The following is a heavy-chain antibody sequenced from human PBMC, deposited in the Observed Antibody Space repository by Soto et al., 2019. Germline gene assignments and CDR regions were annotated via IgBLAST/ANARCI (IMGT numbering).Heavy chain of an antibody. CDR1: GGSIRGSSYN. V-gene: IGHV4-39*02. CDR2: IYNTGDT. J-gene: IGHJ4*02. D-gene: IGHD1-7*01. Sequence: QLKLQESGPGLVKPSETLSLTCTVSGGSIRGSSYNWGWIRQPPGKGLEWIANIYNTGDTYYNPSLKNRVTISVDTSKNHFSLKLSSVTAADTAVYYCARTETTWHFNFWGQGILVTV. CDR3: ARTETTWHFNF.